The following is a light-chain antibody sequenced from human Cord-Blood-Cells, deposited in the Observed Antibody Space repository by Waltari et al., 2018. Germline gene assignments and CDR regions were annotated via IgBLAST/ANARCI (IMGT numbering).Light chain of an antibody. CDR2: AAS. CDR1: QSISSY. Sequence: DIQMTQSPSSLSASVGDRVNITCLASQSISSYLNWYQQKPGKAPKLLIYAASSMQSGVPSRFSGSGSGTDFTLTISSLQPEDFATYYCQQSYSTPPWTFGQGTKVEIK. V-gene: IGKV1-39*01. CDR3: QQSYSTPPWT. J-gene: IGKJ1*01.